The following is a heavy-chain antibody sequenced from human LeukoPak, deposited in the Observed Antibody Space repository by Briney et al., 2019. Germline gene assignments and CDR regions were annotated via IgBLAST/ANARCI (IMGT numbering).Heavy chain of an antibody. J-gene: IGHJ6*02. CDR2: IYHSGNP. V-gene: IGHV4-4*02. CDR3: ASSTVYYYYGMDV. D-gene: IGHD4-17*01. CDR1: GGSISSSNW. Sequence: SGTLSLTCAVSGGSISSSNWWSWVRQPPGKGLEWIGEIYHSGNPNYNPSLKSRVTISVDKSKNQFSLKLSSVTAADTAVYYCASSTVYYYYGMDVWGQGTTVTVSS.